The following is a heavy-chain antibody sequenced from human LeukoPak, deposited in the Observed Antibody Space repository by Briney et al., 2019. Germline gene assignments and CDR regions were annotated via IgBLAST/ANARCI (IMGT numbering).Heavy chain of an antibody. J-gene: IGHJ4*02. D-gene: IGHD3-10*01. CDR3: AKSFSGTYPDLDY. Sequence: SETLSLTCTVSGGSISNSYWSWIRQPPGKGPEWIGYIYDSGSTNYNPSLRSRVTISVDTSKNQISLNLTSVTAADTAVYYCAKSFSGTYPDLDYWGQGTLVTVSS. V-gene: IGHV4-59*08. CDR1: GGSISNSY. CDR2: IYDSGST.